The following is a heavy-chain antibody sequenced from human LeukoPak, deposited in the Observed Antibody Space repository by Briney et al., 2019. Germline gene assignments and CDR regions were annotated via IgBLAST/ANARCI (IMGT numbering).Heavy chain of an antibody. D-gene: IGHD2-2*01. Sequence: SETPSLTCTISGGSISSGDYYWSWIRQPPGKGLEWIGYIYYSGSTYYNPSLKSRVTISVDTSKNQFSLKLSSVTAADTAVYYCASSSTSWFDYWGQGTLVTVSS. CDR3: ASSSTSWFDY. CDR1: GGSISSGDYY. CDR2: IYYSGST. J-gene: IGHJ4*02. V-gene: IGHV4-30-4*01.